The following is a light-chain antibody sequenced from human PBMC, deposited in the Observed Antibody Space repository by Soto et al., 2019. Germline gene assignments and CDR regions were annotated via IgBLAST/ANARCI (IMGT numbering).Light chain of an antibody. V-gene: IGLV2-23*02. Sequence: QSVLTQPASLSGSPGQSITISCTGTSSDVGSYNLVSWYQQHPGKAPKLMIYEFSKRPSGVSNRFSGSKSGNTASLTISGLQAEDEADYYCCSYAGSRRVFGTGTKVTVL. J-gene: IGLJ1*01. CDR2: EFS. CDR1: SSDVGSYNL. CDR3: CSYAGSRRV.